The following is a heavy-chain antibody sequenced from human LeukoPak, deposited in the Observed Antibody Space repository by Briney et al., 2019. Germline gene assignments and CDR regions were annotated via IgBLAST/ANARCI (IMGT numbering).Heavy chain of an antibody. CDR2: VYPDDSDT. CDR1: GYRFNNYW. Sequence: GESLKISCKNSGYRFNNYWIGWVRQMPGKGLEWMGIVYPDDSDTRYSPSFQGQVTISADKSISTAYLQWSSLRASDTAMYYCARHKAERGSSGYDWGAFDVWGQGTMVTVSS. J-gene: IGHJ3*01. V-gene: IGHV5-51*01. D-gene: IGHD5-12*01. CDR3: ARHKAERGSSGYDWGAFDV.